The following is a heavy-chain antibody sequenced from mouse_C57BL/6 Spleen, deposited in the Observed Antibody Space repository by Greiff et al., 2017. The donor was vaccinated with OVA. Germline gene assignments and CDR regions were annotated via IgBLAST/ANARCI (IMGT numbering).Heavy chain of an antibody. J-gene: IGHJ2*01. CDR3: ARGGYYGSYYFDY. V-gene: IGHV5-17*01. D-gene: IGHD1-1*01. CDR1: GFTFSDYG. CDR2: ISSGSSTI. Sequence: DVMLVESGGGLVKPGGSLKLSCAASGFTFSDYGMHWVRQAPEKGLEWVAYISSGSSTIYYAGTVKGRFTISRDNAKNTLFLQMTSLRSEDTAVYYCARGGYYGSYYFDYWGQGTTLTVSS.